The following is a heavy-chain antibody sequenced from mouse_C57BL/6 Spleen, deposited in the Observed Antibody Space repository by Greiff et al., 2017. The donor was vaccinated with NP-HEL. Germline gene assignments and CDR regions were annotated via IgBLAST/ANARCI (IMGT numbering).Heavy chain of an antibody. J-gene: IGHJ4*01. CDR1: GFTFSSYG. D-gene: IGHD1-2*01. CDR3: ARLITTEDYYAMDY. V-gene: IGHV5-6*01. Sequence: EVQRVESGGDLVKPGGSLKLSCAASGFTFSSYGMSWVRQTPDKRLEWVATISSGGSYTYYPDSVKGRFTISRDNAKNTLYLQMSSLKSEDTAMYYCARLITTEDYYAMDYWGQGTSVTVSS. CDR2: ISSGGSYT.